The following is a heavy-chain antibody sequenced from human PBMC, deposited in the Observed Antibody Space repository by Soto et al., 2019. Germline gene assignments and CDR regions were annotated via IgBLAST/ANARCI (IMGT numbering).Heavy chain of an antibody. Sequence: ASVKVSCKASGGTFSSYTISWVRQAPGQGLEWMGRIIPILGIANYAQKFQGRVTITADKSTSTAYMELSSLRSEDTAVYYCASGPRGDSSFDYWGQGTLVTVSS. V-gene: IGHV1-69*02. CDR1: GGTFSSYT. D-gene: IGHD6-13*01. CDR3: ASGPRGDSSFDY. J-gene: IGHJ4*02. CDR2: IIPILGIA.